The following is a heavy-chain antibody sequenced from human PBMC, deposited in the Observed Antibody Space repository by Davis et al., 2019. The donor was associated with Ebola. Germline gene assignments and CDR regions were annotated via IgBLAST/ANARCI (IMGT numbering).Heavy chain of an antibody. D-gene: IGHD3-10*01. CDR1: GFTFSNYA. CDR2: ISGSGGST. V-gene: IGHV3-23*01. CDR3: AKSIRCRPGNNWFDP. Sequence: PGGSLRLSCAASGFTFSNYAMNWVRQAPGKGLEWVSAISGSGGSTYYADSVKGRFTISRDNSRNTLYLQMNSLRAEDTALYYCAKSIRCRPGNNWFDPWGQGTLVTVSS. J-gene: IGHJ5*02.